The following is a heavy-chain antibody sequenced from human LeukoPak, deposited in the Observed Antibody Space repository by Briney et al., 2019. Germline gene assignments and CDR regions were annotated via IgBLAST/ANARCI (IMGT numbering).Heavy chain of an antibody. CDR2: IYHSGST. D-gene: IGHD2-2*01. J-gene: IGHJ5*02. CDR1: GGSFSGYY. CDR3: ARALYCSSTSCRTNWFDP. Sequence: PSETLSLTCAVYGGSFSGYYWSWIRQPPGKGLEWIGEIYHSGSTNYNPSLKSRVTISVDKSKNQFSLKLSSVTAADTAVYYCARALYCSSTSCRTNWFDPWGQGTLVTVSS. V-gene: IGHV4-34*01.